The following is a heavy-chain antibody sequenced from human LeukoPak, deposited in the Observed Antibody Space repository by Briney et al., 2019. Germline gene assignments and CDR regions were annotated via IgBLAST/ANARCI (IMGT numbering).Heavy chain of an antibody. CDR1: GGSISSSSYY. V-gene: IGHV4-39*07. D-gene: IGHD4-17*01. Sequence: SETLSLTCTVSGGSISSSSYYWGWIRQPPGKGLEWIGSIYYSGSTYYNPSLKSRVTISVDKSKNQFSLKLSSVTAADTAVYYCARAGKDGDPFYFDYWGQGTLVTVSS. CDR3: ARAGKDGDPFYFDY. J-gene: IGHJ4*02. CDR2: IYYSGST.